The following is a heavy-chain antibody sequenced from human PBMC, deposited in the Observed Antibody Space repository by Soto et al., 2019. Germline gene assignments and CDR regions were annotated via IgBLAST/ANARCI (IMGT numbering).Heavy chain of an antibody. J-gene: IGHJ4*02. CDR2: INAGNGNT. V-gene: IGHV1-3*01. D-gene: IGHD3-22*01. CDR3: ARVGYYYDSSGYPYY. Sequence: ASVKVSCKASGYTFTSYAMHWVRRAPGQRLEWMGWINAGNGNTKYSQKFQGRVTITRDTSASTAYMELSSLRSEDTAVYYCARVGYYYDSSGYPYYWGQGTLVTVSS. CDR1: GYTFTSYA.